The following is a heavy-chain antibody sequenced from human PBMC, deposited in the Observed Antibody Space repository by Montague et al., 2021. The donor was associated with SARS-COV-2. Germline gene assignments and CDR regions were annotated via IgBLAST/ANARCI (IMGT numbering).Heavy chain of an antibody. CDR2: IYHSGTT. D-gene: IGHD1-26*01. V-gene: IGHV4-4*03. CDR1: GGSVSSDNW. Sequence: RETLSLTCTVSGGSVSSDNWWTWVRQPPGKGLEWIGEIYHSGTTNYNPSLQSRVTISVDKSRNHLSLNLRSVTAADTAMYYCALPLGGARFDPWGQGILVTVSS. J-gene: IGHJ5*02. CDR3: ALPLGGARFDP.